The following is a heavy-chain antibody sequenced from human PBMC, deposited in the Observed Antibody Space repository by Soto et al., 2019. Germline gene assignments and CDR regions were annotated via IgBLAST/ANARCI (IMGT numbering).Heavy chain of an antibody. CDR1: GCSISSSNW. CDR3: ARTMTTVVTPDYFDY. CDR2: VYHSGST. Sequence: PXETRSLTCAVAGCSISSSNWWSWVRQPPGKGLEWIGEVYHSGSTNYNPSLKSRVTISVDKSKNQFSLKLSSVTAADTAVYYCARTMTTVVTPDYFDYWGQGTLVTVSS. D-gene: IGHD4-17*01. V-gene: IGHV4-4*02. J-gene: IGHJ4*02.